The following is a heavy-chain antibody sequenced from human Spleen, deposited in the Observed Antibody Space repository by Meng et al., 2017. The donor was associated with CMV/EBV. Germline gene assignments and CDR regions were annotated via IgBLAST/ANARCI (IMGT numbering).Heavy chain of an antibody. D-gene: IGHD3-10*01. V-gene: IGHV2-5*02. CDR1: GFSLSTSGVG. Sequence: QITLKESGPTLVKPPQTLTLTCTFSGFSLSTSGVGVGWIRQPPGKALEWLALIYWDDDKHYSPSLKSRLTITKDTSKNQVVLTMTNMDPVDTATYYCAYRIRHYGSGSYDWFDPWGQGTLVTVSS. CDR2: IYWDDDK. J-gene: IGHJ5*02. CDR3: AYRIRHYGSGSYDWFDP.